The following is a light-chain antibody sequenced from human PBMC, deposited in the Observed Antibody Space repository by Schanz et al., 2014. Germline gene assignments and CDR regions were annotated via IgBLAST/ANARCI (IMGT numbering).Light chain of an antibody. CDR3: TSYTSNNTPHVL. CDR2: DVS. V-gene: IGLV2-8*01. Sequence: QSALTQPPSASGSPGQSVTISCTGTSSDVGGYNSVSWFQQHPGRAPTLMIYDVSKRPSGVPDRFSGSKSGNTASLTISGLQADDEADYYCTSYTSNNTPHVLFGGGTKLTVL. CDR1: SSDVGGYNS. J-gene: IGLJ2*01.